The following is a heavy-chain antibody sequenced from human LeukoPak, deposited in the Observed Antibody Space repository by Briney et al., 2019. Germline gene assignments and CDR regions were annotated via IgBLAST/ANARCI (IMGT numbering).Heavy chain of an antibody. J-gene: IGHJ4*02. Sequence: KTSETLSLTCTVSGGSISSFHWSWIRQPSGKGLEWIGFIYDSGSTYYNPSLKSRVTISVDTSKNQFSLKLSSVTAADTAMYYCALYSSSSDYWGQGTLVTVSS. CDR3: ALYSSSSDY. CDR2: IYDSGST. V-gene: IGHV4-59*01. D-gene: IGHD6-6*01. CDR1: GGSISSFH.